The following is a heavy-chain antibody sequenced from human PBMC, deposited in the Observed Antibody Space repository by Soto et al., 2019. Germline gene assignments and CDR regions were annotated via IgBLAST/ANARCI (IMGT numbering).Heavy chain of an antibody. D-gene: IGHD5-12*01. CDR2: ISSSSSTI. V-gene: IGHV3-48*02. CDR3: ARVYSGYDFPFDY. J-gene: IGHJ4*02. CDR1: GFTFSSYS. Sequence: EVQLVESGGGLVQPGGSLRLSCAASGFTFSSYSMNWVRQAPGKGLEWVSYISSSSSTIYYADSVKGRFTISRVNAKNSLYLQMNSLRDEDTAVYYCARVYSGYDFPFDYWGQGTLVTVSS.